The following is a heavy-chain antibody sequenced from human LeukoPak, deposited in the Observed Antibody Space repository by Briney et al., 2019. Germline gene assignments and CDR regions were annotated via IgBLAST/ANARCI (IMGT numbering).Heavy chain of an antibody. CDR1: GYTFTGYY. CDR3: ARDSVAYCGGDCYSRTADY. Sequence: ASVKVSCKASGYTFTGYYMHWVRQAPGQGLEWMGWISAYSDNTYYAQKLQGRVTMTTDTSTSTAYMELRSLRSDDTAVYYCARDSVAYCGGDCYSRTADYWGQGTLVTVSS. J-gene: IGHJ4*02. CDR2: ISAYSDNT. D-gene: IGHD2-21*02. V-gene: IGHV1-18*04.